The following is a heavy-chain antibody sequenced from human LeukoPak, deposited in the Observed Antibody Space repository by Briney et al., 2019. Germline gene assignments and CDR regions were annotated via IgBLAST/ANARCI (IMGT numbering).Heavy chain of an antibody. J-gene: IGHJ4*02. CDR1: GGSISNYY. CDR3: ARLKQLDIDY. V-gene: IGHV4-4*07. D-gene: IGHD6-6*01. Sequence: PSETLSLTCTVPGGSISNYYLSWIRQPAGKGLEWIGRIYTSGSTNYNPSLKSRVTISIDKSKNQFSLKLTSVTAADTAVYYCARLKQLDIDYWGQGTLVTVSS. CDR2: IYTSGST.